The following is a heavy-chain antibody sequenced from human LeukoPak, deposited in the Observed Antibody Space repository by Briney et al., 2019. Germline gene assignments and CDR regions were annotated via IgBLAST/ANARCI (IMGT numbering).Heavy chain of an antibody. D-gene: IGHD2-2*01. CDR2: ISAYNGNT. CDR3: ARVVVVPAANDYYYYYYMDV. J-gene: IGHJ6*03. CDR1: GYTFTSYY. V-gene: IGHV1-18*04. Sequence: PGASVKVSCKASGYTFTSYYMHWVRQAPGQGLEWMGWISAYNGNTNYAQKLQGRVTMTTDTSTSTAYMELRSLRSDDTAVYYCARVVVVPAANDYYYYYYMDVWGKGTSVTVSS.